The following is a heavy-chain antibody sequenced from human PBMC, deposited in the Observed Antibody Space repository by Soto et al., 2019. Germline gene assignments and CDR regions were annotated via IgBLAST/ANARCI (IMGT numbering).Heavy chain of an antibody. CDR2: INPKFGDT. V-gene: IGHV1-2*02. Sequence: QVQLVQSGAEVKEPGDSVRVSCEASGYTFTAYYIHWVRQAPGQGLEWMGWINPKFGDTTYAQDFQGRVSMTRDMSISTVYMEWSRLTSDDTAIYYCARNMDYYYGPGSGNGHGFWGQGTTVTV. CDR3: ARNMDYYYGPGSGNGHGF. D-gene: IGHD3-10*01. J-gene: IGHJ6*02. CDR1: GYTFTAYY.